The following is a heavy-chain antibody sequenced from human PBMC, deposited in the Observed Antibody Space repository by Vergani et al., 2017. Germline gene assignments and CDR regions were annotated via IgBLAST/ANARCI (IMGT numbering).Heavy chain of an antibody. Sequence: QVQLVESGGGVVQPGGSLRLSCAASGFTFSSYGMHWVRQAPRKGLEWVAFIRYDGSNKYYADSVKGRFTISRDNSKNTLYLQMNSLRAEDTAVYYCAKGHYYDSSGSYFQHWGQGTLVTVSS. CDR2: IRYDGSNK. J-gene: IGHJ1*01. CDR3: AKGHYYDSSGSYFQH. CDR1: GFTFSSYG. V-gene: IGHV3-30*02. D-gene: IGHD3-22*01.